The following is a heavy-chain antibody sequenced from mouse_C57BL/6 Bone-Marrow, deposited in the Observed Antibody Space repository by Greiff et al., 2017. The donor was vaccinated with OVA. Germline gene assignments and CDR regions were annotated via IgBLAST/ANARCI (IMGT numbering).Heavy chain of an antibody. V-gene: IGHV1-20*01. CDR2: INPYNGDT. CDR1: GYSFTGYF. Sequence: LVESGPELVKPGDSVKISCKASGYSFTGYFMNWVMQSHGTSLEWIGRINPYNGDTFYNQKFKGKATLTVDKSSSTAHMELRSLTSEDSAVYYCARDYYGSSYGDWYFDVWGTGTTVTVSS. CDR3: ARDYYGSSYGDWYFDV. D-gene: IGHD1-1*01. J-gene: IGHJ1*03.